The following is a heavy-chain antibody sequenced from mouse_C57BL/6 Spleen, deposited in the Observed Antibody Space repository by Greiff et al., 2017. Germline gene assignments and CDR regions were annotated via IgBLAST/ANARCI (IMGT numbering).Heavy chain of an antibody. Sequence: VQLKQSGAELVRPGASVKLSCTASGFNIKDYYMHWVKQRPEQGLEWIGRIDPEDGDTEYAPKFPGKATMTADTSSNTAYLQLSSLTSEDTAVYYCTTDSNYVAWFAYWGQGTLVTVSA. V-gene: IGHV14-1*01. CDR3: TTDSNYVAWFAY. J-gene: IGHJ3*01. CDR1: GFNIKDYY. CDR2: IDPEDGDT. D-gene: IGHD2-5*01.